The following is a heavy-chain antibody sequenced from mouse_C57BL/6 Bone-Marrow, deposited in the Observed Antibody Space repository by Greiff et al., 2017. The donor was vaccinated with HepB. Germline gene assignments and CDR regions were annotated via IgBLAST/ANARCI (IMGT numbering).Heavy chain of an antibody. CDR1: GFSLSTSGMG. J-gene: IGHJ1*03. Sequence: QVTLKESGPGILQSSQTLSLTCSFSGFSLSTSGMGVSWIRQHSGKGLEWLAHIYWDDDKRYNPSLKSRLTISKDTSRNQVFLKITSVDTADTATYYCARRASYYSNYGYWYFDVWGTGTTVTVSS. CDR2: IYWDDDK. D-gene: IGHD2-5*01. CDR3: ARRASYYSNYGYWYFDV. V-gene: IGHV8-12*01.